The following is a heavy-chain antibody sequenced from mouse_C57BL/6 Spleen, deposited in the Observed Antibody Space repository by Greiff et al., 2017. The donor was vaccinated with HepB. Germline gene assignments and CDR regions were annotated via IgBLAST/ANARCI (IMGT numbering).Heavy chain of an antibody. J-gene: IGHJ4*01. CDR1: GYAFTNYL. Sequence: QVQLQQSGAELVRPGTSVKVSCKASGYAFTNYLIEWVKQRPGQGLEWIGVINPGSGGTNYNEKFKGKATLTADKSSSTAYMQLSSLPSEDSAVYFCARPLIYYGNYDAMDYWGQGTSVTVSS. D-gene: IGHD2-1*01. CDR3: ARPLIYYGNYDAMDY. V-gene: IGHV1-54*01. CDR2: INPGSGGT.